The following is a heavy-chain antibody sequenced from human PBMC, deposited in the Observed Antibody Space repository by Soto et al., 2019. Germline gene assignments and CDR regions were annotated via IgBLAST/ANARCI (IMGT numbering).Heavy chain of an antibody. CDR1: GFTFSSYA. CDR2: ISGSGGST. V-gene: IGHV3-23*01. J-gene: IGHJ4*02. Sequence: EVQLLESGGGLVQPGGSLRLSCAASGFTFSSYAMSWVRQAPGKGLEWVSAISGSGGSTYYADSVKGRFTISRDNSKNTLYVQMSSLRAEDTSVYYCAKDFRYGSGSYYSWGQGTLVPVSS. CDR3: AKDFRYGSGSYYS. D-gene: IGHD3-10*01.